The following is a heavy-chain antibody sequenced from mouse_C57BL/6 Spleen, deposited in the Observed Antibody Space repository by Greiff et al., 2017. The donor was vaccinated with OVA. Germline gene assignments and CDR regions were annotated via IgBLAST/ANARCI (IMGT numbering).Heavy chain of an antibody. Sequence: QVQLQQPGAELVRPGSSVKLSCKASGYTFTSYWMHWVKQRPIQGLEWIGNIDPSDSDTHYNQKFKDKATLTVDKSSSTAYMQLSSLTSEDAAVYYCARSRGYWYFDVWGTGTTVTVSS. CDR1: GYTFTSYW. D-gene: IGHD3-3*01. J-gene: IGHJ1*03. CDR3: ARSRGYWYFDV. V-gene: IGHV1-52*01. CDR2: IDPSDSDT.